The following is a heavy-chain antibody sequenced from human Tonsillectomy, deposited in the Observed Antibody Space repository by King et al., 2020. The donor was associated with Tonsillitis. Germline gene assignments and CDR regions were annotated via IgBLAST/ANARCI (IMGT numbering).Heavy chain of an antibody. Sequence: VQLQESGPGLVKPSETLSLTCTVSVDSISSSSYYWGWIRQPPGKGLEWIGSIYYSGSTYYNPSLKSRVTISVNTSKNQFSLKLSSVTAADTALYYCARRITNGNYSPTFVDYWGQGTLVTVSS. CDR1: VDSISSSSYY. J-gene: IGHJ4*02. CDR3: ARRITNGNYSPTFVDY. CDR2: IYYSGST. V-gene: IGHV4-39*01. D-gene: IGHD3-3*01.